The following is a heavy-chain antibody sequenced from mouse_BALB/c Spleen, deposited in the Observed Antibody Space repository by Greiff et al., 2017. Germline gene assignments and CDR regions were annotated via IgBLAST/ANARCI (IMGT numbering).Heavy chain of an antibody. V-gene: IGHV1S56*01. D-gene: IGHD2-4*01. CDR1: GYTFTSYY. Sequence: QVQLKESGPELVKPGASVRISCKASGYTFTSYYIHWVKQRPGQGLEWIGWIYPGNVNTKYNEKFKGKATLTADKSSSTAYMQLSSLTSEDSAVYFCARRYDYDGFDYWGQGTTLTVSS. CDR2: IYPGNVNT. J-gene: IGHJ2*01. CDR3: ARRYDYDGFDY.